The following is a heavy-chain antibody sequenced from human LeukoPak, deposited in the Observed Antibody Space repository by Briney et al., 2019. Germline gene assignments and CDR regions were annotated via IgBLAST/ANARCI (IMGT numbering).Heavy chain of an antibody. V-gene: IGHV3-48*01. J-gene: IGHJ5*02. Sequence: GGSLRLSCAASGFTFSSNSMNWVRQAPGKGLEWVSYISSSSSTIYYADSVKGRFTISRDNAKNSLYLQMNSLRAEDTAVYYCASLVVAATPDWFDPWGQGTLVTVSS. D-gene: IGHD2-15*01. CDR2: ISSSSSTI. CDR1: GFTFSSNS. CDR3: ASLVVAATPDWFDP.